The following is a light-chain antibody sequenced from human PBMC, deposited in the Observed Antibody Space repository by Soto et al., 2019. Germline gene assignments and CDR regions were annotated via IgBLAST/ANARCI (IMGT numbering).Light chain of an antibody. CDR1: QDIGND. J-gene: IGKJ1*01. V-gene: IGKV1-6*01. CDR3: QQYNFYSWT. CDR2: RAS. Sequence: AIQMTQSPSSLSASAGDRVTITCRASQDIGNDLSWYQQKPGKAPKVLIYRASKLESGVPSRFSGSGSGTEFTLTISSLQPEDFATYYCQQYNFYSWTFGQGTKVDIK.